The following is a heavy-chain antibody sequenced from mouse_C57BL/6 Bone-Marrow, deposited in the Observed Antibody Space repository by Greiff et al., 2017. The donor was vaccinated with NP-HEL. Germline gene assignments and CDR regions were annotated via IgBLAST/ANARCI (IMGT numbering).Heavy chain of an antibody. CDR2: IYPRSGNT. Sequence: VQLVESGAELARPGASVKLSRKASGYTFTSYGISWVKQRTGQGLEWIGEIYPRSGNTYYNEKFKGKATLTADKSSSTAYMELRSLTSEDSAVYFCARGSYYSNLAWFAYWGQGTLVTVSA. CDR3: ARGSYYSNLAWFAY. J-gene: IGHJ3*01. V-gene: IGHV1-81*01. D-gene: IGHD2-5*01. CDR1: GYTFTSYG.